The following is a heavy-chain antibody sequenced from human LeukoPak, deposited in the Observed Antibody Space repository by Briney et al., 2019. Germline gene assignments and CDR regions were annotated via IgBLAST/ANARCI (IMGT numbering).Heavy chain of an antibody. D-gene: IGHD2-2*01. V-gene: IGHV3-23*01. CDR1: GFTFSSYA. CDR3: AKVDCSSTSCTSIDY. CDR2: ISGSGGRT. Sequence: GGSLRLSCAASGFTFSSYAMSWVRQAPGKGLERVSAISGSGGRTYYADSVKGRSTISRDNSKNTLYLQLNSPRAEDTAVYYCAKVDCSSTSCTSIDYWGQVTLVTVSS. J-gene: IGHJ4*02.